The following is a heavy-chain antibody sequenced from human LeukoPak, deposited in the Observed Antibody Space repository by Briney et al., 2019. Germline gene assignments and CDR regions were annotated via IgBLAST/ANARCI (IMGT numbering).Heavy chain of an antibody. CDR3: AVDYGSGSYYNPLDY. J-gene: IGHJ4*02. D-gene: IGHD3-10*01. V-gene: IGHV1-18*01. CDR2: ISAYNGNT. Sequence: ASVKVSCKASGYTFISYGISWVRQAPGQGLEWMGWISAYNGNTNYAQKLQGRVTMTTDTSTSTAYMELRSLRSDDTAVYYCAVDYGSGSYYNPLDYRGQGTLVTVSS. CDR1: GYTFISYG.